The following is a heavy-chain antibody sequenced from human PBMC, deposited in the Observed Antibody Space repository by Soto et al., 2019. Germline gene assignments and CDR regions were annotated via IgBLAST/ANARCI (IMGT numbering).Heavy chain of an antibody. J-gene: IGHJ6*02. D-gene: IGHD4-17*01. Sequence: ASGKISCKGSWGTFSGYAISWVRQAPGQRLEWMGGSIPIFGTANYAQKFQGRVTITADESTSTAYMELSSLRSEDTAVYYCARDERDYGVPNRPPYYYGMDVWGQGTTVTVSS. CDR3: ARDERDYGVPNRPPYYYGMDV. V-gene: IGHV1-69*13. CDR1: WGTFSGYA. CDR2: SIPIFGTA.